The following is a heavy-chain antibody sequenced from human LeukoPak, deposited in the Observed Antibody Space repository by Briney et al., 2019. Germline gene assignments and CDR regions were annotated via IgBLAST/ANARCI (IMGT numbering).Heavy chain of an antibody. V-gene: IGHV4-4*07. CDR1: GGSISSYY. J-gene: IGHJ5*02. D-gene: IGHD6-6*01. CDR2: IYTSGST. Sequence: PSETLSLTCTVSGGSISSYYWSWIRQPAGKGLEWIGRIYTSGSTNYNPSLKSRVTMSVDTSKNQFSLKLSSVTAADTAVYYCARGGYSTSSLWFDPWGQGTLVTVSS. CDR3: ARGGYSTSSLWFDP.